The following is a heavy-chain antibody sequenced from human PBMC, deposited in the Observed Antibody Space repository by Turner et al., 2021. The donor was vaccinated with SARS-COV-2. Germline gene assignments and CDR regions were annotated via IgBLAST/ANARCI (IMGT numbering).Heavy chain of an antibody. CDR1: GGSIGSYY. CDR3: VSRYYDASGSYISEY. CDR2: FYDIGST. D-gene: IGHD3-10*01. Sequence: QVQLQESGPRLVKPSETLSLTCTVTGGSIGSYYWSWVRQPPGKGPGWLGYFYDIGSTKYNPSLKGRVAISVEASKSQFSLRLTSVTAADTAVYYCVSRYYDASGSYISEYWGQGILVTVSS. J-gene: IGHJ4*02. V-gene: IGHV4-59*08.